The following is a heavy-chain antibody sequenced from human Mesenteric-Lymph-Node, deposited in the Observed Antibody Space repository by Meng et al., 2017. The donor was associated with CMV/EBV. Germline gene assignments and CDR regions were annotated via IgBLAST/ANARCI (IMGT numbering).Heavy chain of an antibody. Sequence: SCEASGFTLSSYAMSWVRQAPGKGLEWVSAISGSGGRTYYADSVKGRFTISRDNSKNTLYLQMNSLRAEDTAVYYCAKEGSSSWYFDYWGQGTLVTVSS. D-gene: IGHD6-13*01. V-gene: IGHV3-23*01. CDR1: GFTLSSYA. CDR2: ISGSGGRT. CDR3: AKEGSSSWYFDY. J-gene: IGHJ4*02.